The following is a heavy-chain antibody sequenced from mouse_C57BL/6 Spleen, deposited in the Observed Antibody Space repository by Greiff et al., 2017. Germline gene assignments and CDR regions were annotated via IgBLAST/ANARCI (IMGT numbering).Heavy chain of an antibody. CDR2: IYPGDGDT. J-gene: IGHJ3*01. CDR3: ARWTDYDRSEFAY. D-gene: IGHD2-4*01. V-gene: IGHV1-82*01. Sequence: QVQLQQSGPELVKPGASVKISCKASGYAFSSSWMNWVKQRPGKGLEWIGRIYPGDGDTNYNGKFKGKATLTADKSSSTAYMQLSSLTSEDSAVYFCARWTDYDRSEFAYWGKGTQVTVSA. CDR1: GYAFSSSW.